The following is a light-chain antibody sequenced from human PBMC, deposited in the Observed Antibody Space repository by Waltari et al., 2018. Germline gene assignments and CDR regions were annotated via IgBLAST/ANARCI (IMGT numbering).Light chain of an antibody. Sequence: DIQMTQSPSTLSASVGDRVTISCRASQSVASWVACYQQKPGRAPKLLIPKASTVESGVPSSCSGGGSGTEFTLSITSLQADDFATYYCQQYNNNSPFAFGPGTRVDIK. CDR2: KAS. V-gene: IGKV1-5*03. J-gene: IGKJ3*01. CDR1: QSVASW. CDR3: QQYNNNSPFA.